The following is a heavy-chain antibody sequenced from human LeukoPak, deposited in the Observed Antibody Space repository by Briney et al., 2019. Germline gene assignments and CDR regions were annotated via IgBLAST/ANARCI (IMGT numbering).Heavy chain of an antibody. CDR3: AKDWASSGVAATDGWSY. V-gene: IGHV3-23*01. J-gene: IGHJ4*02. CDR1: GGSIRNSSFY. D-gene: IGHD2-15*01. CDR2: ISGSGGST. Sequence: ETLSLTCAVSGGSIRNSSFYWGWIRQPPGKGLEWVSVISGSGGSTYHADSVKGRFTISRDNSKNTLYLQMNSLRAEDTAVYYCAKDWASSGVAATDGWSYWGQGTLVTVSS.